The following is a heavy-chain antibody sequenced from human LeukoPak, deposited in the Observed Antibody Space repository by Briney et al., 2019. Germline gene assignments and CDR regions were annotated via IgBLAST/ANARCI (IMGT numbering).Heavy chain of an antibody. V-gene: IGHV4-34*01. Sequence: PSETLSLTCAVYGGSFSGYYWSWIRQPPGKGLEWIGEINHSGSTNYNPSLKSRVAISVDTSKNQFSLQLNSVTPEDTAVYYCARVRYSIFFGESSPAPTYYYYGMDVWGQGTTVTVSS. CDR2: INHSGST. D-gene: IGHD3-10*01. CDR3: ARVRYSIFFGESSPAPTYYYYGMDV. CDR1: GGSFSGYY. J-gene: IGHJ6*02.